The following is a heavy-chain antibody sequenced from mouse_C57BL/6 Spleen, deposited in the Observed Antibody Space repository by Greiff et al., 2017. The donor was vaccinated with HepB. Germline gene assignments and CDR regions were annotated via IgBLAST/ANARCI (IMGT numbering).Heavy chain of an antibody. CDR1: GYTFTDYY. CDR2: INPNNGGT. V-gene: IGHV1-26*01. CDR3: ARYYYGSRGYFDY. D-gene: IGHD1-1*01. Sequence: VQLQQSGPELVKPGASVKISCKASGYTFTDYYMNWVKQSHGKSLEWIGDINPNNGGTSYNQKFKGKATLTVDKSSSTAYMELRSLTSEDSAVYYCARYYYGSRGYFDYWGQGTTLTVSS. J-gene: IGHJ2*01.